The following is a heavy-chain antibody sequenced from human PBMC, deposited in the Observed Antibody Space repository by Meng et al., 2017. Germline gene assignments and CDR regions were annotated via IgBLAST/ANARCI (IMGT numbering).Heavy chain of an antibody. CDR2: ISGSGGST. V-gene: IGHV3-23*01. CDR1: GFTFSSCS. CDR3: AKDGRGSDYSSNFDY. J-gene: IGHJ4*02. D-gene: IGHD1-26*01. Sequence: GGSLRLSCAASGFTFSSCSMNWVRQAPGKGLEWVSAISGSGGSTYYADSVKGRFTISRDNSKNTLYLQMNSLRAEDTAVYYCAKDGRGSDYSSNFDYWGQGTLVTVSS.